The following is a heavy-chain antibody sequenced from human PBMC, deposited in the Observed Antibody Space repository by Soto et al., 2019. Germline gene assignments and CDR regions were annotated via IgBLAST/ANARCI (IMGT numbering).Heavy chain of an antibody. CDR3: TLGSWSAETFDI. CDR1: GGTFSTYT. J-gene: IGHJ3*02. CDR2: ILPMLDIT. V-gene: IGHV1-69*02. Sequence: QVQLVQSGGEVEKPGSSVEVSYKASGGTFSTYTIIWVRQAPGQGLEWMGRILPMLDITNSAQRFQGRVTITADKSTSTAYLELSSLRSEDTAVYYCTLGSWSAETFDIWGRGTMVTVSS. D-gene: IGHD6-13*01.